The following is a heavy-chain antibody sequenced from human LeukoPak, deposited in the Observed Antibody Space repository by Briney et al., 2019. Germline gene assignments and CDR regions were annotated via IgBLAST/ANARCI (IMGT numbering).Heavy chain of an antibody. CDR1: GYTFTAYY. J-gene: IGHJ3*02. CDR2: INPNSGGT. V-gene: IGHV1-2*02. Sequence: ASVKVSCKTSGYTFTAYYIHWVRQAPGQGLEWMGWINPNSGGTSYAQKFQGRVTMTRDTSISTAYMELSRLRSDDTAVYYCARTHYYGTGSYYPDAFDIWGQGTMVTVSS. D-gene: IGHD3-10*01. CDR3: ARTHYYGTGSYYPDAFDI.